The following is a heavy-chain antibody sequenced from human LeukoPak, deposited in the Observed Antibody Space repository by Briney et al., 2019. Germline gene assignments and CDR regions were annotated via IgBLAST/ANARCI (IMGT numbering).Heavy chain of an antibody. CDR2: INPSGGST. Sequence: ASVKVSCKASGYTFTSYYMHWVRQAPGQGLEWMGIINPSGGSTSYAQKFLGRVTMTRDTSTSTVYMELSSLRSEDTAAYYCARSYGCSGGSCYSTPEIGSAFDIWGQGTMVTVSS. CDR1: GYTFTSYY. D-gene: IGHD2-15*01. V-gene: IGHV1-46*01. J-gene: IGHJ3*02. CDR3: ARSYGCSGGSCYSTPEIGSAFDI.